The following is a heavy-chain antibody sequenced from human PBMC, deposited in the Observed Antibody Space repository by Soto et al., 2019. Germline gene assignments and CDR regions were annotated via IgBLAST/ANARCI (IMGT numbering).Heavy chain of an antibody. Sequence: QITLKESGPTLMKPTQTLTLTCSFSGFSLTTDGVGVGWVRQPPGEALEWLALIYWDDDERYSPSLKTRLTITKDPSKNQVDLIMTNMDPVDTATYYCAHSRNLITEDAQVGDFDYWGQGTLVTVSS. CDR2: IYWDDDE. D-gene: IGHD3-10*01. CDR3: AHSRNLITEDAQVGDFDY. J-gene: IGHJ4*02. CDR1: GFSLTTDGVG. V-gene: IGHV2-5*02.